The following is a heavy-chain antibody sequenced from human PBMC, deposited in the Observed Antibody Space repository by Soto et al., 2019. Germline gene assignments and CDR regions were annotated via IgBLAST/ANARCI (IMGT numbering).Heavy chain of an antibody. CDR1: GFTFSNYG. Sequence: EVQLVESGGGLIQPGGSLRLFCAASGFTFSNYGMNWVRQAPGKGLEWVSSISDSGSTMYYQDPVKGRFTISRDNAKNSLFLQMNSLGAEDTAVYYCAPQGLGATGYLYWGQGTLVTVSS. CDR3: APQGLGATGYLY. J-gene: IGHJ4*02. CDR2: ISDSGSTM. D-gene: IGHD1-26*01. V-gene: IGHV3-48*01.